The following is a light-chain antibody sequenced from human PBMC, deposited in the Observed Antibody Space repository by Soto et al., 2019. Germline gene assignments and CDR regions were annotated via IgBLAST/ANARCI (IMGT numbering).Light chain of an antibody. CDR2: KAS. J-gene: IGKJ4*01. CDR1: QTISSW. V-gene: IGKV1-5*03. Sequence: DIQMTQSPSTLSGSVGDRVTITCRASQTISSWLAWYQQKPGKAPKLLIYKASTLKSGVPSRFSGSGSGTEFTLTISSLQPDDFATYYCQQYESNFGGGTKVDIK. CDR3: QQYESN.